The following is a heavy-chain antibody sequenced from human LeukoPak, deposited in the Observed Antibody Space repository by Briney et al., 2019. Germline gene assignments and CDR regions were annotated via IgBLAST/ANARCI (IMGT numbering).Heavy chain of an antibody. CDR1: GFTFSSYA. J-gene: IGHJ4*02. D-gene: IGHD5-18*01. Sequence: PGGSLRLSCAASGFTFSSYAMSWVRQAPGKELEWVSAISGSGGSTYYADSVKGRFTISRDNSKNTLYLQMNSLRAEDTAVYYCAKDLAPLGSTAYSYAHYWGQGTLVTVSS. CDR3: AKDLAPLGSTAYSYAHY. CDR2: ISGSGGST. V-gene: IGHV3-23*01.